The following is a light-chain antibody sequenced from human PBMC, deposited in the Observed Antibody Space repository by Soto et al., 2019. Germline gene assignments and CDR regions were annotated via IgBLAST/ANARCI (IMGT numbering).Light chain of an antibody. CDR1: SSNIGAGYD. J-gene: IGLJ2*01. CDR3: QSYDTSLTGSI. V-gene: IGLV1-40*01. CDR2: GNS. Sequence: QSVLTQPPSVSGAPGQRVTISCTGSSSNIGAGYDVHWYLQLPGTAPRLLIYGNSNRPSGVPDRFSASKSGTSASLAITGLQAEDEADYYCQSYDTSLTGSIFGGGTKLPS.